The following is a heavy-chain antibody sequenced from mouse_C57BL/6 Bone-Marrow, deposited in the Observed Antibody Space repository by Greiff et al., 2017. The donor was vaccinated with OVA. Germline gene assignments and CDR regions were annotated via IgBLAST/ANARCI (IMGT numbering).Heavy chain of an antibody. CDR2: IDPSDSET. J-gene: IGHJ3*01. CDR3: ARSGGFVYYSYAWFAY. D-gene: IGHD2-12*01. Sequence: VQLQQPGAELVRPGSSVKLSCKASGYTFTSYWMHWVKQRPIQGLEWIGNIDPSDSETHYNQKFKDKATLTVDKSSSTAYMQLSSLTSEDSAVYYCARSGGFVYYSYAWFAYWGQGTLVTVSA. V-gene: IGHV1-52*01. CDR1: GYTFTSYW.